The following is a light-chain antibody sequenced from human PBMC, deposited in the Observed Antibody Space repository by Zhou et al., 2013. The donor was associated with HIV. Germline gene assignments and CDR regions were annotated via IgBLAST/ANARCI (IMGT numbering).Light chain of an antibody. J-gene: IGKJ4*01. V-gene: IGKV3-15*01. Sequence: EIVMTQSPATLSVSPGERATLSCRASQTVNSNLAWYQHKPGQTPRLLFYGASTRATGIPARFSGSGSGTEFTLTISSPEPEDFAVYYCQQRSNWLTFGGGTKVEIK. CDR2: GAS. CDR3: QQRSNWLT. CDR1: QTVNSN.